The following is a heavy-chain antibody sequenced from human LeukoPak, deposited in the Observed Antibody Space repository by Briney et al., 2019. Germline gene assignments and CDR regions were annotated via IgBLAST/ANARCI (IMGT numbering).Heavy chain of an antibody. Sequence: GGSLRLSCVGSSIRFADHWMLWVRQVPGKPPAWVARSDRDGVVREYADSVKGRFTIPRDDARNTIHLEMNRLKVEDTAIYYCVASRWSGALDFWGQGSLVTVSS. CDR3: VASRWSGALDF. V-gene: IGHV3-74*01. D-gene: IGHD3-3*01. J-gene: IGHJ4*02. CDR1: SIRFADHW. CDR2: SDRDGVVR.